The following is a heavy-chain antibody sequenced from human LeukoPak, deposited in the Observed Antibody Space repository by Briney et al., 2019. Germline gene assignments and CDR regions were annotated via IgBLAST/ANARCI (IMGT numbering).Heavy chain of an antibody. J-gene: IGHJ4*02. D-gene: IGHD3-22*01. CDR2: ISYDGSNK. Sequence: GGSLRLSCAASGFTFSSYGKHWVRQAPGKGLEWVAVISYDGSNKYYADSVKGRFTISRDNSKNTLYLQMNSLRAEDTAVYYCARGGGPDLYYYDSSGYYWGQGTLVTVSS. V-gene: IGHV3-30*03. CDR3: ARGGGPDLYYYDSSGYY. CDR1: GFTFSSYG.